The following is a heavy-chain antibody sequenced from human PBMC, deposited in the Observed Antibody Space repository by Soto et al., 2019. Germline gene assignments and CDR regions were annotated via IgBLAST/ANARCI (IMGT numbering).Heavy chain of an antibody. CDR1: GFTFSSYS. Sequence: GGSLRLSCAASGFTFSSYSMNWVRQAPGKGLEWVSYISSSSSTIYYADSVKGRFTISRDNAKNSLYLQMNSLRDEDTAVYYCAREIESPRGSSDAFDIWGQGTMVTVSS. CDR2: ISSSSSTI. D-gene: IGHD1-26*01. CDR3: AREIESPRGSSDAFDI. J-gene: IGHJ3*02. V-gene: IGHV3-48*02.